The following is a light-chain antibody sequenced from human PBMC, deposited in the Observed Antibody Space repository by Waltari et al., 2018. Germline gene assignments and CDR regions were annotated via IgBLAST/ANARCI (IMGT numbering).Light chain of an antibody. V-gene: IGLV2-23*01. CDR2: EGS. Sequence: QSALTQPASVSGSPGQSITISCTATSRDVGSYDLVSWYQQHPGRAPKLMIYEGSKRPSGVSNRFSGSKSGNTASLTISGLQAEDEADYYCCSYAGSNWVFGGGTKLTVL. CDR3: CSYAGSNWV. CDR1: SRDVGSYDL. J-gene: IGLJ3*02.